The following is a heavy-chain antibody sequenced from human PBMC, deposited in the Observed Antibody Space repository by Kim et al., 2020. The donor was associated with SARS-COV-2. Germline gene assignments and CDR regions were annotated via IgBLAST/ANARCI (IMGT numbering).Heavy chain of an antibody. J-gene: IGHJ4*02. Sequence: SETLSLTCTVSGGSISSSSYYWGWIRQPPGKGLEWIGSIYYSGSTYYNPSLKSRVTISVDTSKNQFSLKLSSVTAADTAVYYCARVVNVLRYFDWLFSFDYWGQGTLVTVSS. V-gene: IGHV4-39*07. CDR2: IYYSGST. CDR3: ARVVNVLRYFDWLFSFDY. CDR1: GGSISSSSYY. D-gene: IGHD3-9*01.